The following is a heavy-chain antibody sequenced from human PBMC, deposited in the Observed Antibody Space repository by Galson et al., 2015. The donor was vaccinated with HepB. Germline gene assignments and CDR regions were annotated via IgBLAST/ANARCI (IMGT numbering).Heavy chain of an antibody. Sequence: SLRLSCAASGFTFSSYAMNWVRQAPRKGLERVSVISGSGGSTYYADPVKGRFTIPSDNSKNTLSLQMNSLRAEDTALYYCAKSGQWLRGGYFDYWGQGTLVTVSS. CDR2: ISGSGGST. D-gene: IGHD6-19*01. CDR3: AKSGQWLRGGYFDY. J-gene: IGHJ4*02. CDR1: GFTFSSYA. V-gene: IGHV3-23*01.